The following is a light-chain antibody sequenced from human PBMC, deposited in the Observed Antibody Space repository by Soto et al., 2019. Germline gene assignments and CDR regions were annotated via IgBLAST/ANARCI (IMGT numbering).Light chain of an antibody. V-gene: IGLV2-14*03. Sequence: QSALAQPASVSGSPGQSITISCTGTSSDVGGYNYVSWYQQHPGKGPKLMIYEVSNRPSGVSNRFSGSKSGNTATLTISGLQAEDEADYYCSSYTSTTTRLFGTGTKVTVL. CDR2: EVS. CDR3: SSYTSTTTRL. J-gene: IGLJ1*01. CDR1: SSDVGGYNY.